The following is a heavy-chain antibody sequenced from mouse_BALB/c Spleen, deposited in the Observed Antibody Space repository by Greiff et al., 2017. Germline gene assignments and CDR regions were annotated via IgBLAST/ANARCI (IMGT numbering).Heavy chain of an antibody. Sequence: DVKLQESGGGLVQPGGSLRLSCATSGFTFTDYYMSWVRQPPGKALEWLGFIRNKANGYTTEYSASVKGRFTISRDNSQSILYLQMNTLRAEDSATYYCAREDYGKNYWGQGTTLTVSS. CDR1: GFTFTDYY. J-gene: IGHJ2*01. CDR3: AREDYGKNY. V-gene: IGHV7-3*02. D-gene: IGHD2-1*01. CDR2: IRNKANGYTT.